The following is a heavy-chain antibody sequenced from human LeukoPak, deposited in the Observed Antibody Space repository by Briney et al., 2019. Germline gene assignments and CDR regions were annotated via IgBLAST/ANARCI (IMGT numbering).Heavy chain of an antibody. V-gene: IGHV3-73*01. CDR3: VRRDERSGSYWGNAFDI. CDR2: IRTRANSYAT. Sequence: PGGSLKLSCAASGFTFSGSALHWVRQVSGKGLEWVGLIRTRANSYATAYGASVKGRFTISRDDSKNTAYLQMNSLKFDDTAVYYCVRRDERSGSYWGNAFDIWGQGTMVSVSS. D-gene: IGHD1-26*01. CDR1: GFTFSGSA. J-gene: IGHJ3*02.